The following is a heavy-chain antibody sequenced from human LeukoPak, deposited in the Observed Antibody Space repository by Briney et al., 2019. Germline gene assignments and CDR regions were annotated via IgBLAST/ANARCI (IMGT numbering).Heavy chain of an antibody. CDR1: GFTFSSYW. D-gene: IGHD1-1*01. Sequence: PGGSLRLSCAASGFTFSSYWMSWVRQAPGKGREWVANIKQDESEKYYVDSVKGRFTISRDNAKNSLYLQMNSLRAEDTAVYYCARDKLEGQTKLDYWGQGILVTVSS. V-gene: IGHV3-7*01. CDR2: IKQDESEK. J-gene: IGHJ4*02. CDR3: ARDKLEGQTKLDY.